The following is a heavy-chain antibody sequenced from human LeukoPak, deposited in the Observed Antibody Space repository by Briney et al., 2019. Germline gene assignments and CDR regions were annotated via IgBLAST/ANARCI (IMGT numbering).Heavy chain of an antibody. J-gene: IGHJ4*02. CDR1: GFTFSSYS. D-gene: IGHD2-15*01. CDR3: ASGRYCSGGSCYYFDY. CDR2: ISSSSSYI. V-gene: IGHV3-21*01. Sequence: PGGSLRLSCAASGFTFSSYSMNWVRQAPGKGLEWVSSISSSSSYIYYADSVKGRFTISRDNAKNSLYLQMNSLRAEDTAVYYCASGRYCSGGSCYYFDYWGQGTLVTVSS.